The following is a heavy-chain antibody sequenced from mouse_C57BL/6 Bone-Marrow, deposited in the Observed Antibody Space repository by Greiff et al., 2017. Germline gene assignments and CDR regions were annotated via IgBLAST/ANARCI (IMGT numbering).Heavy chain of an antibody. D-gene: IGHD5-1*01. CDR1: GFTFTTYP. Sequence: QVQLQQSGAELVKPGASVKMSCTASGFTFTTYPIEWMQQNPGKSLEWIGNFHPYHDDTKYNDKFKGKATLTVEKSSNTVFLELARLTSDDSAVYYCARSSTFFYYFDYWGQGTTLTVSS. V-gene: IGHV1-47*01. CDR3: ARSSTFFYYFDY. CDR2: FHPYHDDT. J-gene: IGHJ2*01.